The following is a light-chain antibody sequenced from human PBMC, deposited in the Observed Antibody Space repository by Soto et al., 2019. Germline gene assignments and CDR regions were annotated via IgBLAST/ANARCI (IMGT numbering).Light chain of an antibody. Sequence: EIVLTQSPDTLSLSPGERATIACRASRTFASSYLAWYQQKPGQAPRLLIYAASTRATGIPDRFSGSGSGADFSLTISRLEPEDSAVYYCQKYGSSPPYTFGQGTKLEIK. CDR2: AAS. J-gene: IGKJ2*01. CDR3: QKYGSSPPYT. V-gene: IGKV3-20*01. CDR1: RTFASSY.